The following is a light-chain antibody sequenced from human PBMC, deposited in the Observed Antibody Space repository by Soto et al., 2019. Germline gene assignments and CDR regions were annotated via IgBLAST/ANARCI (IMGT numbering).Light chain of an antibody. CDR1: QSIRTN. V-gene: IGKV3-15*01. J-gene: IGKJ3*01. CDR3: QQYVIWPLTWT. Sequence: EIVLTQSPATLSVSAGGTVTLSCRASQSIRTNVAWYQQIPGQAPRLLVYGASTRATGVPARFSGSGSGIEFNLTISGLQAEDSAFYYCQQYVIWPLTWTFGPGTKVQIK. CDR2: GAS.